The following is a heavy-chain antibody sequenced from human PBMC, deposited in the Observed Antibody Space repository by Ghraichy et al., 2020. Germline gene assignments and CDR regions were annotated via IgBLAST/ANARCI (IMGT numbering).Heavy chain of an antibody. J-gene: IGHJ4*02. CDR3: ATNGLRWLQSPYFDY. V-gene: IGHV4-38-2*02. CDR2: IHHSGTT. CDR1: GSSISSTYY. Sequence: SENLSLTCTVSGSSISSTYYWGWIRQPPGTGLEWIGSIHHSGTTYYNPSLKSRVTMSVDTSKNQFSLNLSSVTAADTAVYYCATNGLRWLQSPYFDYWGQGTLVTVSS. D-gene: IGHD5-24*01.